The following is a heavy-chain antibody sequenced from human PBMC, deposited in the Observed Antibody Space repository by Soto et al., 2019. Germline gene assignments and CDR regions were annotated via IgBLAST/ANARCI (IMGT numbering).Heavy chain of an antibody. CDR2: IIGSGGST. J-gene: IGHJ4*02. CDR1: GFTFISYA. D-gene: IGHD3-22*01. CDR3: AKDRNYYDSSGFDF. Sequence: GGSLRLSCAASGFTFISYALGWVRQAPGKGLEWVSTIIGSGGSTYYADSVKGRFTISRDKSRNSLYLQMNNLRAEDTAIYYCAKDRNYYDSSGFDFWGQGTLVTVSS. V-gene: IGHV3-23*01.